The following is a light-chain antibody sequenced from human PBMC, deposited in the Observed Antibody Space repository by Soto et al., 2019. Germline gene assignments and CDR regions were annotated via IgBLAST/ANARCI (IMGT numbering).Light chain of an antibody. CDR2: GAS. CDR3: QQYGSSVPYT. V-gene: IGKV3-20*01. Sequence: EIVLTQSPGTLSLSPRERATHSCRASQSVSSSYLAWYQQKPGQAPRLLIYGASGRATGIPDRFSGSGSGTDFTLTISTLEPEDFAVYYCQQYGSSVPYTFGQGTKLEIK. J-gene: IGKJ2*01. CDR1: QSVSSSY.